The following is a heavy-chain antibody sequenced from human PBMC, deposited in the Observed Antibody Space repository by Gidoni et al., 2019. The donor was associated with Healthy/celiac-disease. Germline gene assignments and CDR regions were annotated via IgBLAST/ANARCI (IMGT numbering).Heavy chain of an antibody. CDR2: IIPILGIA. J-gene: IGHJ4*02. Sequence: QVQLVQSGAEVKKPGSSVKVSCKASGGTFSSYAISWVRQAPGQGLEWMGGIIPILGIANYAQKFQGRVTITADKSTSTAYMELSSLRSEDTAVYYCARGFSEEEMATARTQFDYWGQGTLVTVSS. CDR1: GGTFSSYA. CDR3: ARGFSEEEMATARTQFDY. V-gene: IGHV1-69*10. D-gene: IGHD5-18*01.